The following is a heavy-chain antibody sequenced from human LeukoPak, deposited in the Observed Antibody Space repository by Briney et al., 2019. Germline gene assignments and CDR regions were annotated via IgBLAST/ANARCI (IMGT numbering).Heavy chain of an antibody. Sequence: GGSLRLFCAASGFTFSDYPMHWVRQAPGKGLEYVSAISSSGGSTYYADSVKGRFTISRDNSKNTVYLQVGSLRAEDMAVYYCARRGSAYDYWGQGTLVTVSS. CDR3: ARRGSAYDY. J-gene: IGHJ4*02. D-gene: IGHD3-10*01. V-gene: IGHV3-64*02. CDR1: GFTFSDYP. CDR2: ISSSGGST.